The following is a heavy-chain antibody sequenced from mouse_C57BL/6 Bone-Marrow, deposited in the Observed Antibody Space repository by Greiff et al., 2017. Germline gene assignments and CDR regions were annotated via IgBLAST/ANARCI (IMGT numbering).Heavy chain of an antibody. J-gene: IGHJ1*03. Sequence: VQLQQSGAELVKPGASVKLSCKASGYTFTSYWMHWVKQRPGQGLEWIGYINPSSGYTKYNQKFKDKATLTADNSSSTAYMQLSSLTYDDSAVYYCARRAYGSSWYFDVWGTGTAVTVSS. V-gene: IGHV1-7*01. CDR1: GYTFTSYW. CDR3: ARRAYGSSWYFDV. CDR2: INPSSGYT. D-gene: IGHD1-1*01.